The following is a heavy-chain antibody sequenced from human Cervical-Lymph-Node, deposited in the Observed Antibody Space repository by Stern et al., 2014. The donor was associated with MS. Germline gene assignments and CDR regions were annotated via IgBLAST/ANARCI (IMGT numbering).Heavy chain of an antibody. CDR2: SNYGNGQK. CDR1: GYSFSSYA. Sequence: VQLVESGAEVRKPGASVKVSCKTSGYSFSSYAMHWVRQAPGQGLEWIGWSNYGNGQKKYSQRYQDRVALTRETAAKSVYLELTSLTSEDTAIYYCARDSGGGVLWFWGQGAMVTVSS. V-gene: IGHV1-3*01. CDR3: ARDSGGGVLWF. J-gene: IGHJ3*01. D-gene: IGHD2-21*01.